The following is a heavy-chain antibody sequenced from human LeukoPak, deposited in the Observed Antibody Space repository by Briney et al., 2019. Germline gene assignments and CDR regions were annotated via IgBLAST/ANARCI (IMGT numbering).Heavy chain of an antibody. V-gene: IGHV4-34*01. CDR1: GGSFSGYY. J-gene: IGHJ5*02. D-gene: IGHD2-2*01. Sequence: SETLSLTCAVYGGSFSGYYWSWIRQPPGKGLEWIGEINHSGSTNYNPSLESRVTISVDTSKNQFSLKLSSVTAADTAVYYCARGIVVVPAASNWFDPWGQGTLVTVSS. CDR3: ARGIVVVPAASNWFDP. CDR2: INHSGST.